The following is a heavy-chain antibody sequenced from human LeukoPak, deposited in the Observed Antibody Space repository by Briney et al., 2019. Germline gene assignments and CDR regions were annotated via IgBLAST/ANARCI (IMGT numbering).Heavy chain of an antibody. J-gene: IGHJ5*02. V-gene: IGHV4-34*01. D-gene: IGHD3-10*01. CDR2: INHSGST. Sequence: SETLSLTCAVYGGSFSGYYWSWIRQPPGKGLEWIGEINHSGSTNYNPSLKSRVTISVDTSKNQFSLKLSSVTAADTAVYYCARGLGRHYYGSGSYGNWFDPWGQGTLVTVSS. CDR3: ARGLGRHYYGSGSYGNWFDP. CDR1: GGSFSGYY.